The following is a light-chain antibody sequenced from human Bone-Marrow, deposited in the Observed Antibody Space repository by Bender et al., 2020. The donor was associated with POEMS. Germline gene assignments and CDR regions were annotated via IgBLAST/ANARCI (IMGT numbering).Light chain of an antibody. CDR3: QSWGSNTAV. Sequence: SYELTQPPSVSVSPGQTATITCSGEKLGEEYACWYQQKPGQSPVVVIYQDTKRPSGIPERFSGSTSGNTASLTISGTQTMDEADYYCQSWGSNTAVFGGGPKLTVL. J-gene: IGLJ2*01. CDR2: QDT. CDR1: KLGEEY. V-gene: IGLV3-1*01.